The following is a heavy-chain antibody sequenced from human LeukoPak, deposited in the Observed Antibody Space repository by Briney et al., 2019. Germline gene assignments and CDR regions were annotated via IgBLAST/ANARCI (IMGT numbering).Heavy chain of an antibody. J-gene: IGHJ6*01. Sequence: GRSLRLSCTTSGFSFGDYAMSWVRQAPGKGLEWVGLIRSKTYGGTTEYAASLKGRFTISRDDSKSIVYLQMNSLRAEDTAVYYCAREVAPLYFHYGMDVWGEGTTVTVSS. CDR3: AREVAPLYFHYGMDV. V-gene: IGHV3-49*04. CDR2: IRSKTYGGTT. CDR1: GFSFGDYA. D-gene: IGHD2-21*01.